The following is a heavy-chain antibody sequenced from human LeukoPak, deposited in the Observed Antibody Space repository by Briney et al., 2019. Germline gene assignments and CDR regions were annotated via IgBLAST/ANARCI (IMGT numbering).Heavy chain of an antibody. CDR2: IGGSGGDT. CDR3: AKRESSSGWRRIDY. D-gene: IGHD6-19*01. V-gene: IGHV3-23*01. Sequence: GGSLRLSCAASGFAFSSYAMSWVRQAPGKGLEWVSAIGGSGGDTYYADSVKGRFTISRDNSENTLFLQMNSLRADDTAVYYCAKRESSSGWRRIDYWGQGTLVTVSS. CDR1: GFAFSSYA. J-gene: IGHJ4*02.